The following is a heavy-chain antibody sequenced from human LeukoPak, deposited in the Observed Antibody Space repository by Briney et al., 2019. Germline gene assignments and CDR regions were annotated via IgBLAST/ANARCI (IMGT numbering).Heavy chain of an antibody. J-gene: IGHJ4*02. D-gene: IGHD2-15*01. CDR3: ARDHIPGCSGGSCFHFDY. CDR2: ISSGSRTI. CDR1: GFTLSTYS. V-gene: IGHV3-48*02. Sequence: GGSLRLSCAASGFTLSTYSMNWVRQAPGKGLEWVSYISSGSRTIYYADSVKGRFTISRDNAKNSLYLQMNSLRDEDTAVYYCARDHIPGCSGGSCFHFDYWGQGTLVTVSS.